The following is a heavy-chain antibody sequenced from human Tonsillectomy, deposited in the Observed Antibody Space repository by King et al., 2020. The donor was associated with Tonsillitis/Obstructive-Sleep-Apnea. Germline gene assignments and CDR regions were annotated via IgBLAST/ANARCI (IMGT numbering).Heavy chain of an antibody. Sequence: QLVQSGGGVVRPGGSLRLSCAASGFTFDDYGMSWVRQAPGKGLEWVSGINWNGGSTSYADSVKGRFTISRDNAKNSLYLQMNRLRAEDTALYYCARTHCSSTSCYTGLFDPWGQGPLVPVSS. V-gene: IGHV3-20*04. CDR2: INWNGGST. D-gene: IGHD2-2*02. CDR3: ARTHCSSTSCYTGLFDP. J-gene: IGHJ5*02. CDR1: GFTFDDYG.